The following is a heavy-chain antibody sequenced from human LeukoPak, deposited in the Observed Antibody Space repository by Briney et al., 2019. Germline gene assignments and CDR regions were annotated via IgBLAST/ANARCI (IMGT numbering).Heavy chain of an antibody. CDR3: ATVKGSSGYYYVDGENWFDP. CDR2: FDPEDGET. CDR1: GYTFTGYY. V-gene: IGHV1-24*01. D-gene: IGHD3-22*01. J-gene: IGHJ5*02. Sequence: GASVKVSCKASGYTFTGYYMHWVRQAPGKGLEWMGGFDPEDGETIYAQKFQGRVTMTEDTSTDTAYMELSSLRSEDTAVYYCATVKGSSGYYYVDGENWFDPWGQGTLVTVSS.